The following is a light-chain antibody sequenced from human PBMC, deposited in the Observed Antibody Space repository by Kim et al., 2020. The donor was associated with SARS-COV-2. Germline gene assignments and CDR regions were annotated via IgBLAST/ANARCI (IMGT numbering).Light chain of an antibody. CDR2: GAS. V-gene: IGKV3-15*01. CDR3: QQYNNWPGS. J-gene: IGKJ2*04. CDR1: QPVSSN. Sequence: SLSPGESATLSCRASQPVSSNLAWYQQKPGQAPRLLISGASTRATGIPARFSGIGSGTEFTLTISSLQSEDFAVYYCQQYNNWPGSFGQGTKLEI.